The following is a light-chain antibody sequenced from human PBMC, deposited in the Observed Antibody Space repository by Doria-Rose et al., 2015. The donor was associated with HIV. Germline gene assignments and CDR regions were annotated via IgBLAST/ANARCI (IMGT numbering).Light chain of an antibody. Sequence: TQSPETLSVSPGESATLSCRASQSVSTDLAWYQHKPGQAPQLLIWRASTRATGIPARYSGSGSGTEFTLTISSLQSEDFAIYFCHQYNNWPTFGQGTRLDIK. V-gene: IGKV3-15*01. CDR1: QSVSTD. CDR2: RAS. J-gene: IGKJ5*01. CDR3: HQYNNWPT.